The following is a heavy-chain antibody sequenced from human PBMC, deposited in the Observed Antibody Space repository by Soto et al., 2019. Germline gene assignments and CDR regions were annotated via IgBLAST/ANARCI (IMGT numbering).Heavy chain of an antibody. CDR2: IIVYNGNT. J-gene: IGHJ6*02. CDR1: GYTFTSYA. D-gene: IGHD3-3*01. Sequence: GASVKVSCKASGYTFTSYAMSWVRQSHGQGLEWIGWIIVYNGNTNYAQKFQERVTITRDMSTSTAYMELSSLRSEDTAVYYCARGSSDAYDFWSGYYKYYYYGMDVWGQGTTVTVSS. V-gene: IGHV1-58*02. CDR3: ARGSSDAYDFWSGYYKYYYYGMDV.